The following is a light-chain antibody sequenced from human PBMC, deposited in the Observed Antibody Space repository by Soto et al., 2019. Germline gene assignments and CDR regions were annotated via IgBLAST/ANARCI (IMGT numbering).Light chain of an antibody. CDR3: QQSSSIPVT. CDR1: QSISSY. V-gene: IGKV1-39*01. Sequence: DIQMTQSPSSLSASVGDRVTITCRASQSISSYLHWYQQKPGKAPKLLIYAASSLQSGVPSRFRGSGSGTDFTLTISRLQPEDFATYYCQQSSSIPVTFGQGTKVEIK. J-gene: IGKJ1*01. CDR2: AAS.